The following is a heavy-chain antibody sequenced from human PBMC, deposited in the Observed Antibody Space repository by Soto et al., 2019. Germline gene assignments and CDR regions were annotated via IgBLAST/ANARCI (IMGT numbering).Heavy chain of an antibody. V-gene: IGHV4-31*03. CDR3: ARIEMASIK. CDR2: IYYTGST. CDR1: GASIRSGGYY. Sequence: SETLSLTCSVSGASIRSGGYYWSWLRQSPGKGLEWIGRIYYTGSTFYSPSLKSRLTISLDTSKNQFSLDLRSVTAADTAMYYCARIEMASIKWGRGTLVTVSS. J-gene: IGHJ4*02.